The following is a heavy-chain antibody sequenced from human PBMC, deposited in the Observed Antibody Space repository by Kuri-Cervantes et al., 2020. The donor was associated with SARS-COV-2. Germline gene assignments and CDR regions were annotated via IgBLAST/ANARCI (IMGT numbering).Heavy chain of an antibody. D-gene: IGHD2-2*01. CDR2: IYSGGST. J-gene: IGHJ6*02. V-gene: IGHV3-53*01. CDR3: AKDLNYVVPAAISSYYYYHGMDV. Sequence: GESLKISCAASGFTVSSNYMSWVRQAPGKGLEWVSVIYSGGSTYYADSVKGRFTISRDNSKNTLYLQMNSLRAEDTAVYYCAKDLNYVVPAAISSYYYYHGMDVWGQGTTVTVSS. CDR1: GFTVSSNY.